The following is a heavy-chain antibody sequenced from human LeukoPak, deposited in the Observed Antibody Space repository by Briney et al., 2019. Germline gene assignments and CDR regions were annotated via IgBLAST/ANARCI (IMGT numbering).Heavy chain of an antibody. D-gene: IGHD2-2*01. CDR1: GDTFRTYD. CDR2: IIPIGDIA. CDR3: ARISDSTRVTAAFDV. Sequence: ASVKVSCKTSGDTFRTYDIHWVRQAPGQGLEWMGGIIPIGDIADYAQKFQGRVTMTADKSTTTAYMEVRSLKSEDTAFYYCARISDSTRVTAAFDVWGQGTMVTVS. J-gene: IGHJ3*01. V-gene: IGHV1-69*10.